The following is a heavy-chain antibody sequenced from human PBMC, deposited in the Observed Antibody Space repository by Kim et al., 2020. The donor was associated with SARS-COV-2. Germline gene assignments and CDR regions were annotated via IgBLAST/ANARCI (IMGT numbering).Heavy chain of an antibody. V-gene: IGHV1-18*01. J-gene: IGHJ5*02. D-gene: IGHD2-8*01. CDR2: ISAYNGNT. CDR3: ARDSIGYCTNGVCPWRDWFDP. CDR1: GYTFTSYG. Sequence: ASVKVSCKASGYTFTSYGISWVRQAPGQGLEWMGWISAYNGNTNYAQKLQGRVTMTTDTSTSTAYMALRSLRSDDTAVYYCARDSIGYCTNGVCPWRDWFDPWGQGTLVTVSS.